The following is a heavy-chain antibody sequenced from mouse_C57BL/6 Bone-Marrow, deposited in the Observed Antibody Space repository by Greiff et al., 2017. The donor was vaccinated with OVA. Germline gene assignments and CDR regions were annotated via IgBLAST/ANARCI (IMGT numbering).Heavy chain of an antibody. CDR1: GYTFTSYW. CDR2: IHPNSGST. Sequence: QVQLQQPGAELVKPGASVKLSCKASGYTFTSYWMHWVKPRPGQGLEWIGMIHPNSGSTNYNEKFKSKATLTVDKSSSTAYMQLSSLTSEDSAVYYCARWHYYGSSSYYFDYWGQGTTLTVSS. J-gene: IGHJ2*01. CDR3: ARWHYYGSSSYYFDY. D-gene: IGHD1-1*01. V-gene: IGHV1-64*01.